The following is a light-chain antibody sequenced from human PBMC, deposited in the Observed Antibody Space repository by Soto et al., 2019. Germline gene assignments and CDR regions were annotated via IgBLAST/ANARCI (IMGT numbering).Light chain of an antibody. Sequence: EIVLTQSPGPLSLSPGDKATLSCRASPSVSRNYLAWYQQKPGQAPRLLIYGASSRATGIPDRFSGSGSGTDFTLTISRLEPEDFAVYYCQQYGTSRAFGQGTKVEIK. V-gene: IGKV3-20*01. CDR3: QQYGTSRA. CDR2: GAS. CDR1: PSVSRNY. J-gene: IGKJ1*01.